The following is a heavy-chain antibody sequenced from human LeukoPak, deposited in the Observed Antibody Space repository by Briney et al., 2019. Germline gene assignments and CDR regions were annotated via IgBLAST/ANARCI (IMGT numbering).Heavy chain of an antibody. CDR3: ATAGIVGAIDDAFDI. V-gene: IGHV1-24*01. J-gene: IGHJ3*02. CDR1: GYTLTELS. CDR2: FDPEDGET. Sequence: ASVKVSCKVSGYTLTELSMHWVRQAPGKGLEWMGGFDPEDGETIYAQKFQGRVTMTEDTFTDTAYMELSSLRSEDTAVYYCATAGIVGAIDDAFDIWGQGTMVTVSS. D-gene: IGHD1-26*01.